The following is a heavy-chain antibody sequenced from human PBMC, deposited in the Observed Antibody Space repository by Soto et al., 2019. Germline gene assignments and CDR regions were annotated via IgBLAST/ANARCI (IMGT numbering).Heavy chain of an antibody. J-gene: IGHJ3*02. Sequence: QLQLQESGPGLVKPSETLSLTCTVSGGSISSSSYYWGWIRQPPGKGLEWIGSIYYSGSTYYNPSLRGRVTISVDTSKNQFSLKLSSVTAGDTAVYYWARPEHAFDIWGQGTMVTVSS. CDR3: ARPEHAFDI. CDR2: IYYSGST. V-gene: IGHV4-39*01. CDR1: GGSISSSSYY.